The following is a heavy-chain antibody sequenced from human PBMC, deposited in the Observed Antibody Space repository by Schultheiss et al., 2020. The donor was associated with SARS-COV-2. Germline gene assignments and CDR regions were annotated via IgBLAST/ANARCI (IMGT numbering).Heavy chain of an antibody. CDR1: GGSVSSGSYY. Sequence: SQTLSLTCPVSGGSVSSGSYYWSWIRQPPGKGLEWIGYIYYSGSTNYNPSLKSRVTISVDTSKNQFSLKLSSVTAADTAVYYCAREDYGDYGVVDYWGQGTLVTVSS. CDR3: AREDYGDYGVVDY. J-gene: IGHJ4*02. V-gene: IGHV4-61*01. D-gene: IGHD4-17*01. CDR2: IYYSGST.